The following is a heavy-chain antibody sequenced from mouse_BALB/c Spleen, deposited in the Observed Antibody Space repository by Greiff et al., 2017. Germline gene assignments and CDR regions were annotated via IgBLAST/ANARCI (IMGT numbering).Heavy chain of an antibody. CDR1: GFSLTSYG. CDR3: ARNRGYRNYGTAYFDY. D-gene: IGHD2-5*01. Sequence: VQLQQSGPGLVQPSQSLSITCTVSGFSLTSYGVHWVRQSPGKGLEWLGVIWSGGSTDYNAAFISRLSISKDNSKSQVFFKMNILQADDTAIYYCARNRGYRNYGTAYFDYWGQGTTLTVSS. V-gene: IGHV2-4-1*01. J-gene: IGHJ2*01. CDR2: IWSGGST.